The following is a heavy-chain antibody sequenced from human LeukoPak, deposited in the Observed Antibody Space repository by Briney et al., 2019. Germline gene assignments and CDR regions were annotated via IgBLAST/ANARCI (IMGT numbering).Heavy chain of an antibody. CDR3: AKGRRSGWNVPYFDY. Sequence: GGSLRLSCAASGFTFINYAMSWVRQAPGKGPEWVSGISGGGGDTYYADSVKGRFTISRDNSNNTLYLQMHRLRAEDTAVYYCAKGRRSGWNVPYFDYWGQGTLVAVSS. CDR2: ISGGGGDT. V-gene: IGHV3-23*01. D-gene: IGHD1-1*01. J-gene: IGHJ4*02. CDR1: GFTFINYA.